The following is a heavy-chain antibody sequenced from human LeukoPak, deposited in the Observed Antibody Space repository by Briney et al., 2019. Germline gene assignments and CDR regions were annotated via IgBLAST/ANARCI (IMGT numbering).Heavy chain of an antibody. CDR2: IYTSGSA. Sequence: PSQTLSLTCTVSGGSISSGSYYWSWIRQPAGKGLEWIGRIYTSGSANYNPSLKSRVTISIDTSKNQISLELSSVTATDTAVYFCATNRAGTYDRPFDIWGQGTMVTVSS. D-gene: IGHD1-26*01. V-gene: IGHV4-61*02. CDR1: GGSISSGSYY. J-gene: IGHJ3*02. CDR3: ATNRAGTYDRPFDI.